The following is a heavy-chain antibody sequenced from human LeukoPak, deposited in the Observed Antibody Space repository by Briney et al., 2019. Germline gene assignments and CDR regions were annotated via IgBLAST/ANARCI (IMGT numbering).Heavy chain of an antibody. D-gene: IGHD3-3*01. CDR1: GLVFSSYT. J-gene: IGHJ4*02. V-gene: IGHV3-11*06. CDR2: STPATDST. CDR3: VGNQDFWSGYHAFEY. Sequence: GGSLRLSCAASGLVFSSYTMGWVRHAPGKGLEWVSSSTPATDSTNYADSVQGRFTISRDNAKKTAYLQMNSLRVEDTAIYFCVGNQDFWSGYHAFEYWGQGILVTVSS.